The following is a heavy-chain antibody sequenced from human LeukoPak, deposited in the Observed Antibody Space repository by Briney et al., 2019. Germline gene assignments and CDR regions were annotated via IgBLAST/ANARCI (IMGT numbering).Heavy chain of an antibody. CDR3: AKDPLGYCGGGSCFHYFDY. CDR1: GFTFNNYA. J-gene: IGHJ4*02. D-gene: IGHD2-15*01. CDR2: VSGSGDNS. Sequence: GGSLRLSXAASGFTFNNYAMTWVRQAPGKGLVWVSTVSGSGDNSHYADSVKGRFTISRDNSKNTLYLQMNSLRAEDTARYYCAKDPLGYCGGGSCFHYFDYWGQRTLASVSS. V-gene: IGHV3-23*01.